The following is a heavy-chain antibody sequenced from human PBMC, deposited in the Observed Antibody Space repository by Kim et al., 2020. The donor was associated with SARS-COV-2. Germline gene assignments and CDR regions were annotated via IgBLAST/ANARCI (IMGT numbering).Heavy chain of an antibody. D-gene: IGHD3-22*01. Sequence: GGSLRLSCAASGFTFSSYAMSWVRQAPGKGLEWVSAISGSGGSTYYADSVKGRFTIYRDNSKNTLYLQMNSLRAEDTAVYYCAKDPSTYYYDSSGSVYFDYWGQGTLVTVSS. J-gene: IGHJ4*02. V-gene: IGHV3-23*01. CDR3: AKDPSTYYYDSSGSVYFDY. CDR1: GFTFSSYA. CDR2: ISGSGGST.